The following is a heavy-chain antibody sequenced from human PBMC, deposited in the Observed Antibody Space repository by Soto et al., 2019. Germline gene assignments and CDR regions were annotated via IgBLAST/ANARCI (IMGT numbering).Heavy chain of an antibody. CDR1: GDSMSSGGYY. V-gene: IGHV4-31*03. D-gene: IGHD3-10*01. J-gene: IGHJ4*02. Sequence: SSETLSLTCTVSGDSMSSGGYYLSWIRQHPGKGLEWIGYIYYSGNTQYNPSLKSRAFISVDTSKNQFSLRLSSVTAADAAVYFCARDAVTYASGSREFYFDYWGQGALVTVSS. CDR2: IYYSGNT. CDR3: ARDAVTYASGSREFYFDY.